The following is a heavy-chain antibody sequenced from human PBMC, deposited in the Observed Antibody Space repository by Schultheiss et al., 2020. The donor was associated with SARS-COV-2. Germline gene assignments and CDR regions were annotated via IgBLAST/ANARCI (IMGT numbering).Heavy chain of an antibody. V-gene: IGHV5-51*01. Sequence: GSLRLSCKGSGYSFTSYWISWVRQMPGKGLEWMGIIYPGDSDTRYSPSFQGQVTISADKSISTAYLQWSSLKASDTAMYYCARQHCSSTSCGPDYWGQGTLVTVSS. CDR2: IYPGDSDT. J-gene: IGHJ4*02. CDR3: ARQHCSSTSCGPDY. CDR1: GYSFTSYW. D-gene: IGHD2-2*01.